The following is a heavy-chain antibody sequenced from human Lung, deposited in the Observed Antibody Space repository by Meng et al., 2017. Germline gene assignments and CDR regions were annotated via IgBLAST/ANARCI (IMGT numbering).Heavy chain of an antibody. D-gene: IGHD4-11*01. CDR2: INHSGST. V-gene: IGHV4-34*01. CDR3: ARGPTTMAHDFDY. Sequence: VPLQQLGVGLLKPSETLFLTCVVSGGSFSDYYWSWIRQPPGKGLEWIGEINHSGSTNYNPSLESRATISVDTSQNNLSLKLSSVTAADSAVYYCARGPTTMAHDFDYWGQGTLVTVSS. CDR1: GGSFSDYY. J-gene: IGHJ4*02.